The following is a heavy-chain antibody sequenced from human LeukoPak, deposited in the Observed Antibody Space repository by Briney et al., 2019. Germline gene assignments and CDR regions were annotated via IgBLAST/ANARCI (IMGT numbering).Heavy chain of an antibody. V-gene: IGHV3-23*01. CDR2: ISGSGDKT. J-gene: IGHJ3*01. Sequence: PGGSLRLSCAASGFTFSNYALSWVRQAPGKGLEWVSSISGSGDKTYDADSVKVRFTTSRDNAKNSLYLQMNSLRVEDTAIYYCARGYSGTYPNVWGQGTMVTVSS. CDR1: GFTFSNYA. D-gene: IGHD1-26*01. CDR3: ARGYSGTYPNV.